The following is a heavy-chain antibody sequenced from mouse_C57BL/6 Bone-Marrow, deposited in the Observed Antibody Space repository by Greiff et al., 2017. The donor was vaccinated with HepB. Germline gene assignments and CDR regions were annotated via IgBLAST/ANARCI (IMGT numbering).Heavy chain of an antibody. CDR2: IYPGSGST. CDR1: GYTFTSYW. Sequence: VQLQQPGAELVKPGASVKMPCKASGYTFTSYWITWVKQRPGQGLEWIGDIYPGSGSTNYNEKFKSKATLTVDTSSSTAYMQLSSLTSEDSAVYYCARHPPAYYSPFDYWGQGTTLTVSS. D-gene: IGHD2-12*01. J-gene: IGHJ2*01. V-gene: IGHV1-55*01. CDR3: ARHPPAYYSPFDY.